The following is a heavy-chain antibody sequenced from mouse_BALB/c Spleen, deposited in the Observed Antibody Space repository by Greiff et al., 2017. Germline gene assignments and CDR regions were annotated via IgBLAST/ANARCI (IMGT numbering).Heavy chain of an antibody. V-gene: IGHV1-26*01. CDR2: INPYNGAT. CDR1: GYSFTGYY. Sequence: EVQLQQSGPELVKPGASVKISCKASGYSFTGYYMHWVKQSHVKSLEWIGRINPYNGATSYNQNFKDKASLTVDKSSSTAYMELHSLTSEDSAVYYCARARREGAMDYWGQGTSVTVSS. CDR3: ARARREGAMDY. D-gene: IGHD2-12*01. J-gene: IGHJ4*01.